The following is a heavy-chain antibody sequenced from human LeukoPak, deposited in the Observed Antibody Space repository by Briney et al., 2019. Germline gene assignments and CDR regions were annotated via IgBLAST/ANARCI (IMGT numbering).Heavy chain of an antibody. V-gene: IGHV5-10-1*01. Sequence: TTGESLKISCKGSGYSFTSYWITWVRQMPGKGLEWMGRIDPSDSYTNYSPSFQGHVTISADKSISTAYLQWSGLKASDTAMYYCARRPRGSSWFFDYWGREPWSPSPQ. J-gene: IGHJ4*02. CDR1: GYSFTSYW. CDR3: ARRPRGSSWFFDY. CDR2: IDPSDSYT. D-gene: IGHD6-13*01.